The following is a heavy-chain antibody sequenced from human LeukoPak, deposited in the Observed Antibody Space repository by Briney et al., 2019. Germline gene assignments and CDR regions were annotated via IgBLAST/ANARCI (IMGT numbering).Heavy chain of an antibody. CDR2: ISGSGGTT. D-gene: IGHD5-12*01. J-gene: IGHJ4*02. Sequence: GGSLRLSCGASGFTFSSYAMSWVRQAPGKGLEWVSGISGSGGTTYYADSVKGRFTISRDNSENTLYLQMSSLRAEDTAVYFCARAGYGSIFYFDYWGQGTLVTVSS. CDR1: GFTFSSYA. CDR3: ARAGYGSIFYFDY. V-gene: IGHV3-23*01.